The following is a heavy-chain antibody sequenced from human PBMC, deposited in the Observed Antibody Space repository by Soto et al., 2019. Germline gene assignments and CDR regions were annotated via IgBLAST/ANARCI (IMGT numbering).Heavy chain of an antibody. CDR3: ARLGSYYDFWSGTGYYYYMDV. V-gene: IGHV1-18*01. CDR2: ISAYNGNT. D-gene: IGHD3-3*01. J-gene: IGHJ6*03. CDR1: GYTFTSYG. Sequence: ASVKVSCKASGYTFTSYGISWVRQAPGQGLEWMGWISAYNGNTNYAQKLQGRVTMTTDTSTSTAYMELRSLRSDDTAVYYCARLGSYYDFWSGTGYYYYMDVWGKGNTVTVSS.